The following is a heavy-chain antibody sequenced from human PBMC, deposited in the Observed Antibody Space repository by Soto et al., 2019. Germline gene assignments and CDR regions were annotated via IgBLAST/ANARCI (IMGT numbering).Heavy chain of an antibody. D-gene: IGHD3-22*01. Sequence: ASVKVSCKASGCTFSSYAISWVRQAPGQGLEWMGGIIPIFGTANYAQKFQGRVTITADESTSTAYMELSSLRSEDTAVYYCARAHYYDSSGSYPTDFAYWGKGPLVTVS. CDR3: ARAHYYDSSGSYPTDFAY. V-gene: IGHV1-69*13. J-gene: IGHJ4*02. CDR2: IIPIFGTA. CDR1: GCTFSSYA.